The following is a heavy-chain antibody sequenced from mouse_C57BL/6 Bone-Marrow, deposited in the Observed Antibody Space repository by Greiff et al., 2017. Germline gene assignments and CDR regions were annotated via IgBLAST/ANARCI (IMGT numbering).Heavy chain of an antibody. CDR1: GFTFTDYY. CDR3: SRYRRITTVDAMDY. V-gene: IGHV7-3*01. CDR2: IRNKANGYTT. Sequence: EVKLVESGGGLVQPGGSLSLSCAASGFTFTDYYMSWVRQPPGKALEWLGFIRNKANGYTTEDSVSVKVLFTISRGNSQSIRYLQMKARRAEASATYYCSRYRRITTVDAMDYWGQGTSVTVSS. D-gene: IGHD1-1*01. J-gene: IGHJ4*01.